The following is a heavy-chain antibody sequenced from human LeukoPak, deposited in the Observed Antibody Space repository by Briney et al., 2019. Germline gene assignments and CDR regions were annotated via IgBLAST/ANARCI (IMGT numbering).Heavy chain of an antibody. J-gene: IGHJ4*02. V-gene: IGHV1-69*13. D-gene: IGHD3-22*01. CDR1: LGTFSSYA. CDR3: ARDLYYYDSSGPFDY. CDR2: IIPIFGTA. Sequence: SVQVSCKASLGTFSSYAISWVRQAPGQGLEWKGGIIPIFGTANYAQKFQGRVTITADESTSTAYMELSSLRSEDTAVYYCARDLYYYDSSGPFDYWGQGTLVTVSS.